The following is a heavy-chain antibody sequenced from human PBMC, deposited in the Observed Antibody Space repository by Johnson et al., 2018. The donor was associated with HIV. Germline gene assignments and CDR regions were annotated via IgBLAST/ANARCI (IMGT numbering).Heavy chain of an antibody. CDR1: GFTFSNYA. J-gene: IGHJ3*01. V-gene: IGHV3-30*18. CDR3: AKTRMGGILDAFDL. D-gene: IGHD3-10*01. Sequence: QVQLVESGGGLVKPGGSLRLSCAASGFTFSNYAIHWVRQAPGKGLEWVAGITYDGTNKYYADSVKGRFTLSRDNSKNTLDLQMNSLTIEDTAVFYCAKTRMGGILDAFDLWGQGKMVIVS. CDR2: ITYDGTNK.